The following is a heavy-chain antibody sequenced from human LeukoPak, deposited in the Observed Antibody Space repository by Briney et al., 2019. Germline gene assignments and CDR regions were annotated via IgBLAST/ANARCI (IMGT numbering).Heavy chain of an antibody. D-gene: IGHD2-21*02. CDR2: INPNSGGT. CDR3: AGDSVVTAGNYYYMDV. CDR1: GYTFTGYY. J-gene: IGHJ6*03. V-gene: IGHV1-2*02. Sequence: ASVKVSCKASGYTFTGYYMHWVRQAPGQGLEWMGWINPNSGGTNYAQKFQGRVTMTRDTSIGTAYMELNRLRSDDTAVYYCAGDSVVTAGNYYYMDVWGKGTTVTVSS.